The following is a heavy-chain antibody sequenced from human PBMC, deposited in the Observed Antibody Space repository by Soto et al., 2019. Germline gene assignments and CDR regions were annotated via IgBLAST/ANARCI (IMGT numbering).Heavy chain of an antibody. CDR2: IYYTGST. CDR3: ARYRYYGSGSYSMDV. V-gene: IGHV4-59*01. Sequence: QVQLQESGPGLVRPSETLSLTCTVSGVSISSYYWSWIRQPPGKGLEWIGYIYYTGSTSYNPSLKSRVTISVDTSMNQFALNLSSVTAADTAVYYCARYRYYGSGSYSMDVWGKGITVTVSS. D-gene: IGHD3-10*01. CDR1: GVSISSYY. J-gene: IGHJ6*03.